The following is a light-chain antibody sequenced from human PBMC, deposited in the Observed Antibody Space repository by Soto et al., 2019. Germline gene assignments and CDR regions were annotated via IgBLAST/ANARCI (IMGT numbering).Light chain of an antibody. V-gene: IGKV3-15*01. J-gene: IGKJ4*01. CDR3: QQYNNWPLT. Sequence: EVVLTQSPVTLSLSPGERATLSCRAGQSVSSNLAWYQQKPGQAPRLPIYGASTRATGIPARFSGSGSGTEFTLTISSLQSEDFAVYYCQQYNNWPLTFGGGTKVDI. CDR1: QSVSSN. CDR2: GAS.